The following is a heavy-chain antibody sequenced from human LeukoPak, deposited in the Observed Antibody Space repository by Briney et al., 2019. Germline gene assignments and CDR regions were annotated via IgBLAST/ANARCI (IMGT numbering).Heavy chain of an antibody. CDR1: GYTFTSYA. CDR3: ARAAGSSSWYPGY. CDR2: INAGNGNT. Sequence: GASVKVSRKASGYTFTSYAMHWVRQAPGQRLEWMGWINAGNGNTKYSQKFQGRVTITRDTSASTAYMELSSLRSEDTAVYYCARAAGSSSWYPGYWGQGTLVTVSS. J-gene: IGHJ4*02. D-gene: IGHD6-13*01. V-gene: IGHV1-3*01.